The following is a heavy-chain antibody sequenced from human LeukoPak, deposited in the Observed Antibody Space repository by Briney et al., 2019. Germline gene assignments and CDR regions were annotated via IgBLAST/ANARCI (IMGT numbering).Heavy chain of an antibody. CDR1: GGTFSSYA. Sequence: ASVKVSCKASGGTFSSYAISWVRQAPGKGLEWMGGFDPEDGETIYAQKFQGRVTMTEDTSTDTAYMELSSLRSEDTAVYYCATGNYYDSLPHWGQGTLVTVSS. CDR3: ATGNYYDSLPH. V-gene: IGHV1-24*01. J-gene: IGHJ1*01. D-gene: IGHD3-22*01. CDR2: FDPEDGET.